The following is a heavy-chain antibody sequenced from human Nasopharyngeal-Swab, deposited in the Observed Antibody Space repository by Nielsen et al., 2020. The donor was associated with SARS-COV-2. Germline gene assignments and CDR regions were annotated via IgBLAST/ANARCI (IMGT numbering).Heavy chain of an antibody. V-gene: IGHV5-51*01. CDR3: ARTAIEGGYYRGDAFEI. Sequence: GGSLRLSCKGSGYRFISYWIGWVRQMPGKGLAWMGIIYPGDSDTRYSPSFQGQVTISADKSINTAYLQWSSLKASDTAMYYCARTAIEGGYYRGDAFEIWGQGTMVTVSS. J-gene: IGHJ3*02. D-gene: IGHD3-22*01. CDR2: IYPGDSDT. CDR1: GYRFISYW.